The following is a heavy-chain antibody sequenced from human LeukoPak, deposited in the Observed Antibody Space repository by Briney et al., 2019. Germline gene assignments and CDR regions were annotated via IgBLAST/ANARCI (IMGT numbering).Heavy chain of an antibody. D-gene: IGHD4-17*01. V-gene: IGHV4-34*01. CDR1: GGSFSGYY. Sequence: SETLSLTCAVYGGSFSGYYWSWIRQPPGKGLEWIGEINHSGSTNYNPSLKSRVTISVDTSKNQFSLKLSSVTAADTAVYYCAGVTNYGDYASYYYYYYYMDVWGKGTTVTVSS. CDR2: INHSGST. J-gene: IGHJ6*03. CDR3: AGVTNYGDYASYYYYYYYMDV.